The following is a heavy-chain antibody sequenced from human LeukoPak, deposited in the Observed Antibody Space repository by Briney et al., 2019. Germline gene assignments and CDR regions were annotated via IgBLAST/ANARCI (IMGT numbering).Heavy chain of an antibody. CDR2: ISAYNGNT. D-gene: IGHD7-27*01. Sequence: ASVKVSCKASGYTFTSYGISWVRQAPGQGLEWMGWISAYNGNTNYAQKLQGRVTMTADTSTSTAYMELRSLRSDDTAVYFCARDPSTGDWGYYYYYMDVWGKGTTVTVSS. CDR3: ARDPSTGDWGYYYYYMDV. CDR1: GYTFTSYG. J-gene: IGHJ6*03. V-gene: IGHV1-18*01.